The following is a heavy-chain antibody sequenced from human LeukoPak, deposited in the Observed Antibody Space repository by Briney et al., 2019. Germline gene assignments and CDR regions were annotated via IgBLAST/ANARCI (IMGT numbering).Heavy chain of an antibody. Sequence: PSETLSLTCTVSGGSISSYYWSWLRQPPGKGLEWIGYIYYSGSTNYSPSLKSRVTISVDTSKNQSSLKLSSVTAADTAVYYCARDPWYYESSGPWGQGTLVTVSS. CDR2: IYYSGST. J-gene: IGHJ5*02. D-gene: IGHD3-22*01. CDR3: ARDPWYYESSGP. V-gene: IGHV4-59*01. CDR1: GGSISSYY.